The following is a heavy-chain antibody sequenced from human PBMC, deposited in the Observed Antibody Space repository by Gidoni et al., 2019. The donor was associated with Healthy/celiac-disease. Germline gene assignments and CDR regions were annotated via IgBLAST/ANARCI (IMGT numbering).Heavy chain of an antibody. D-gene: IGHD4-17*01. Sequence: EVQLVQSGAEVHKPGESLRISCTGSGYSFTSYWISWVRQMPGKGLEWMGRLDPSDSYTNYSPSFQGHVTISADKSISTAYLQWSSLKASDTAMYYCARHNDGDYVDSYYGMDVWGQGTTVTVSS. CDR3: ARHNDGDYVDSYYGMDV. CDR1: GYSFTSYW. J-gene: IGHJ6*02. CDR2: LDPSDSYT. V-gene: IGHV5-10-1*03.